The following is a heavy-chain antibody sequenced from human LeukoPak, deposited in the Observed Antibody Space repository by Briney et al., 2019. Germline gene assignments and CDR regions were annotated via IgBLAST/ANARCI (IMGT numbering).Heavy chain of an antibody. CDR1: GFTVSSNY. CDR2: IYSGGST. D-gene: IGHD3-10*01. Sequence: GGSLRLSCAASGFTVSSNYMSWVRQAPGKGLEWVSVIYSGGSTYYADSVKGRFTISRDNSKNTLYLQMNSLRAEDTAVNYCARVGIYYGSGSPFDYWGQGTLVTVSS. CDR3: ARVGIYYGSGSPFDY. V-gene: IGHV3-53*01. J-gene: IGHJ4*02.